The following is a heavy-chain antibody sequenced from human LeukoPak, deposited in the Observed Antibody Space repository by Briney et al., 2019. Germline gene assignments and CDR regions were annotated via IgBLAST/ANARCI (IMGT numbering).Heavy chain of an antibody. CDR2: IYYSGSN. CDR1: GGSISSGDYY. D-gene: IGHD2-2*01. J-gene: IGHJ4*02. CDR3: ARAMGGVVPAARFDY. V-gene: IGHV4-30-4*01. Sequence: SQTLSLTCTVSGGSISSGDYYWSWIRQPPGKGLEWIGYIYYSGSNYYNPSLKSRVTISVETSKNQFSLKLSSVTAADTAVYYCARAMGGVVPAARFDYWGQGTLVTVSS.